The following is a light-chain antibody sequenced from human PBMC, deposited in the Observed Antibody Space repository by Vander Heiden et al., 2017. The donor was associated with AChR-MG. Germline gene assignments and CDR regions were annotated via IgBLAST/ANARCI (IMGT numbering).Light chain of an antibody. J-gene: IGKJ3*01. CDR2: DAS. CDR3: QQRSNWPPGLT. CDR1: QNISSY. V-gene: IGKV3-11*01. Sequence: EIVLTPSPATLSLSPGGRATLSCRASQNISSYFALYQQKPGQAPRLLIYDASNRATGIPARFRGSGSGTDFTLTISSLEPEDFAIYYCQQRSNWPPGLTFGHGTKVDIK.